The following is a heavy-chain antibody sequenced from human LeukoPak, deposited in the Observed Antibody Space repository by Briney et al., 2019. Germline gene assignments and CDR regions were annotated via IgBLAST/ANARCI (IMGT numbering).Heavy chain of an antibody. CDR3: AKWGDYDVLTGNYAPDY. V-gene: IGHV3-23*01. Sequence: GASLRLSCAASGFTFSNYSMSWVRQAPGKGLEWVSAILSSGGSTYYADSVKGRFTVSRDNSKSTLYLQMNSLRAEDTALYYCAKWGDYDVLTGNYAPDYWGQGTLVTVSS. J-gene: IGHJ4*02. CDR2: ILSSGGST. D-gene: IGHD3-9*01. CDR1: GFTFSNYS.